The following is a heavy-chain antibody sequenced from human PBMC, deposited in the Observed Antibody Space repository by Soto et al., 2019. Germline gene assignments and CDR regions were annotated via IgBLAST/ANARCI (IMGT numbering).Heavy chain of an antibody. J-gene: IGHJ2*01. D-gene: IGHD3-3*02. Sequence: QLQLQESGPGLVKPSETLSLTCTVSGGFISSSTYFWGWIRQPPGKGLEWIGSIHYSGSTFYNPSLKSRVTISVDTSKNQFSLKLSSVTAADTAVYYCARLSHRNWYFDLWGRGTLVTVSS. CDR1: GGFISSSTYF. V-gene: IGHV4-39*01. CDR2: IHYSGST. CDR3: ARLSHRNWYFDL.